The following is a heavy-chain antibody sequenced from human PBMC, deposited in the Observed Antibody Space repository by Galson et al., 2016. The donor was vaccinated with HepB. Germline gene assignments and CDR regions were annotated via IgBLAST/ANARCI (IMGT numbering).Heavy chain of an antibody. D-gene: IGHD6-13*01. Sequence: SLRLSCAASGFTFSSYSMSWVRQAPGKGLEWVANIKQDGSEKYYVDSVKSRFTISRDNAKNSLYLQMNSLRAEDTAVYYCARDGPYSSSVYNLFDPWGQGTLVTVSS. V-gene: IGHV3-7*01. CDR3: ARDGPYSSSVYNLFDP. CDR2: IKQDGSEK. J-gene: IGHJ5*02. CDR1: GFTFSSYS.